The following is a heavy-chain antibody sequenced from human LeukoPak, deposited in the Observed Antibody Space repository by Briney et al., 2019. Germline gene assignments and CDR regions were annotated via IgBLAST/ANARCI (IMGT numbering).Heavy chain of an antibody. J-gene: IGHJ4*02. CDR3: ARVGSYNSPLEY. CDR2: IYYSGST. D-gene: IGHD5-24*01. V-gene: IGHV4-59*01. Sequence: PSETLSLTCTVSGGSISSYYWSWIRQPPGKGLEWIGYIYYSGSTNYNPSLKSRVTMSVDTSKNQFSLKLSSVTAADTAVYYCARVGSYNSPLEYWGQGTLVTVSS. CDR1: GGSISSYY.